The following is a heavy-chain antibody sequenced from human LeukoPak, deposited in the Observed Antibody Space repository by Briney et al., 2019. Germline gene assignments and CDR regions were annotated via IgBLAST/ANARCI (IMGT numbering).Heavy chain of an antibody. CDR1: GFTFSTYE. CDR2: ISSSGSTI. D-gene: IGHD3-10*01. V-gene: IGHV3-48*03. J-gene: IGHJ6*02. CDR3: ARDYTYYYGSGSFYYYYCMDV. Sequence: PGGSVRLSCTASGFTFSTYEMNWVRQAPGKGLEWVSYISSSGSTIYYADSVKGRFTISRDNAKNSLYLQMNSLRAEDTAVYYCARDYTYYYGSGSFYYYYCMDVWGQGTTVIVTS.